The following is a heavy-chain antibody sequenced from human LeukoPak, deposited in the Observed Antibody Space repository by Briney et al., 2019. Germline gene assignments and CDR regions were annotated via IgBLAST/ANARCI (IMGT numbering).Heavy chain of an antibody. CDR1: GDSVSSNSAG. CDR3: ARRNFGSTSSYDY. V-gene: IGHV6-1*01. J-gene: IGHJ4*02. Sequence: SQTLSLTCAISGDSVSSNSAGWNWIRQSPSRGLEWLGRTYYRSKWYNDFAVSVKSRVTINPDTSKNHFSLQLNSVTPEDTAVYYCARRNFGSTSSYDYWGQGTLVTVSS. D-gene: IGHD3-10*01. CDR2: TYYRSKWYN.